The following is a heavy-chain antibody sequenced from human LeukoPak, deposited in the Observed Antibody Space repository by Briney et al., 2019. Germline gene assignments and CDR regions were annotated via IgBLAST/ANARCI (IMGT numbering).Heavy chain of an antibody. CDR3: ARGRSGFDY. Sequence: PGGFLRLSCAASGFTFSSLGMSWVRQAPGKGLEWVANINQGGSEKYYVDSVKDRFTISRDSTKTSLYLQMTSLRAEDTAVYYCARGRSGFDYWGQGTLVTVSS. J-gene: IGHJ4*02. V-gene: IGHV3-7*01. D-gene: IGHD3-10*01. CDR1: GFTFSSLG. CDR2: INQGGSEK.